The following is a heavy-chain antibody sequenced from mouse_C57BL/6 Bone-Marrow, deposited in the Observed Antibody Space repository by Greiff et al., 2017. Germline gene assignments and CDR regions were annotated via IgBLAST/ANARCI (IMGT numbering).Heavy chain of an antibody. V-gene: IGHV1-55*01. J-gene: IGHJ1*03. D-gene: IGHD2-5*01. CDR3: ARPYNSIYGGIDV. CDR1: GYTFTSYW. Sequence: VKLQQPGAELVKPGASVKMSCKASGYTFTSYWITWVKQRPGQGLEWIGDIYPGSGSTNYNEKFKSKATLTVDTSSSTAYMQLSSLTSEDSAVYFCARPYNSIYGGIDVWGTGTTVTVSS. CDR2: IYPGSGST.